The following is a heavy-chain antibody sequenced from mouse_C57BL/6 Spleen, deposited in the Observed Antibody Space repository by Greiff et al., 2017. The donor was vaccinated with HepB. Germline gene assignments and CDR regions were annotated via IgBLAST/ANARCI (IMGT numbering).Heavy chain of an antibody. J-gene: IGHJ2*01. V-gene: IGHV14-4*01. CDR3: TTGLTGIGDY. Sequence: EVQLQQSGAELVRPWASVKLSCTASGFNIKDDYMHWVKQRPEQGLEWIGWIDPENGDTEYASKFQGKATITADTSSNTAYLQLSSLTSEDTAVYYCTTGLTGIGDYWGQGTTLTASS. CDR2: IDPENGDT. D-gene: IGHD4-1*01. CDR1: GFNIKDDY.